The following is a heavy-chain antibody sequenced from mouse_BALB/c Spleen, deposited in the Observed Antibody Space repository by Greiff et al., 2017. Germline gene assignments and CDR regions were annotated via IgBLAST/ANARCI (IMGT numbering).Heavy chain of an antibody. Sequence: VQLQQSGTVLVRSGASVKLSCTASGYTFTSYWMHWVKQRPGQGLEWIGAIYPGNSDTSYNQKFQGKAKLTAVTSTSTAYMELSSLTNEDSAVYYCAGWLLEDFIAYWGQGTLVTVSA. V-gene: IGHV1-5*01. D-gene: IGHD2-3*01. J-gene: IGHJ3*01. CDR3: AGWLLEDFIAY. CDR2: IYPGNSDT. CDR1: GYTFTSYW.